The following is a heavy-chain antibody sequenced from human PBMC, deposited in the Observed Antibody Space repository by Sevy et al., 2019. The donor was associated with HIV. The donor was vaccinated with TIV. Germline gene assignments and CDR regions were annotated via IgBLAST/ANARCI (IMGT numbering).Heavy chain of an antibody. D-gene: IGHD1-7*01. V-gene: IGHV3-23*01. CDR2: ISGSGGRT. CDR1: GFTFSSYV. Sequence: GGSLRLSCAASGFTFSSYVMSWVRQAPGKGLEWVSGISGSGGRTYYAVSVKGRFTNSRDNSQNTLYLQMNSLRAEETAVYYCESENYYFDYWGQGTLVTVSS. CDR3: ESENYYFDY. J-gene: IGHJ4*02.